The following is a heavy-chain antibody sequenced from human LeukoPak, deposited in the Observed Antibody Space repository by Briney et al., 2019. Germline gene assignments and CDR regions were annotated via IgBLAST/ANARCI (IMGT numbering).Heavy chain of an antibody. CDR3: AKGGDYGDYDATPFDY. D-gene: IGHD4-17*01. CDR1: GFTFSSYW. V-gene: IGHV3-23*01. CDR2: ISDSGGST. J-gene: IGHJ4*02. Sequence: AGGSLRLSCAASGFTFSSYWMSWVRQAPGKGLEWVSSISDSGGSTFYADSVKGRFTISRDNSKNTLYLQMNSLWAEDTAVYYCAKGGDYGDYDATPFDYWGQGTLVTVSS.